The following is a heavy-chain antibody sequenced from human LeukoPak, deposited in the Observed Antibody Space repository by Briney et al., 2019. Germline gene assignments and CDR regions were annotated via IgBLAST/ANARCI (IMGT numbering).Heavy chain of an antibody. Sequence: GGSLRLFCAASGLTFTSSAMHWARQAPGEGMEWVAVISYDGSNKHYADSVKGRFTISRDNSKNTLYLQMNSLRAEDTAVYYCARDCGLFETQFDYWGQGTLVTVSS. CDR3: ARDCGLFETQFDY. D-gene: IGHD3-10*02. V-gene: IGHV3-30-3*01. J-gene: IGHJ4*02. CDR1: GLTFTSSA. CDR2: ISYDGSNK.